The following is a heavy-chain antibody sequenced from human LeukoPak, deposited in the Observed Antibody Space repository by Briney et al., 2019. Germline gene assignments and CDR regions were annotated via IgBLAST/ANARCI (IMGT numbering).Heavy chain of an antibody. V-gene: IGHV3-7*01. D-gene: IGHD3-10*01. CDR3: ARVMVRGVIKPFDY. J-gene: IGHJ4*02. CDR2: IKQDGSEK. Sequence: GGSLRLSRAASGFTFSSYWMSWVRQAPGKGLEWVANIKQDGSEKYYVDSVKGRFTISRDNAKNSLYLQMNSLRAEDTAVYYCARVMVRGVIKPFDYWGQGTLVTVSS. CDR1: GFTFSSYW.